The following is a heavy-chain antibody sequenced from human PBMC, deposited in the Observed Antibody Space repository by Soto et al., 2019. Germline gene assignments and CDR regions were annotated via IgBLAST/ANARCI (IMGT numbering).Heavy chain of an antibody. D-gene: IGHD6-13*01. V-gene: IGHV1-69*13. Sequence: SVKVSCKASGGTFSSYRINWVRQAPGQGLEWVGGIVPIYRTADYAQKFQGRVTITADESARTSYMELRSPKSQDTAVYYCVRDSGAKLSSSWGQGTLVTVSS. CDR3: VRDSGAKLSSS. CDR2: IVPIYRTA. CDR1: GGTFSSYR. J-gene: IGHJ4*02.